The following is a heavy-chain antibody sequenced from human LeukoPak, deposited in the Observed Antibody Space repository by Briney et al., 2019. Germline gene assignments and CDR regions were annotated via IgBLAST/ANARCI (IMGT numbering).Heavy chain of an antibody. V-gene: IGHV4-4*07. J-gene: IGHJ2*01. CDR3: AREHTYYDFWSGYPRPYWYFDL. Sequence: SETLSLTCAVYGGSFSTYYWSWIRQPPGKGLEWIGRIYTSGSTNYNPSLKSRVTMSVDTSKNQFSLKLSSVTAADTAVYYCAREHTYYDFWSGYPRPYWYFDLWGRGTLVTVSS. D-gene: IGHD3-3*01. CDR2: IYTSGST. CDR1: GGSFSTYY.